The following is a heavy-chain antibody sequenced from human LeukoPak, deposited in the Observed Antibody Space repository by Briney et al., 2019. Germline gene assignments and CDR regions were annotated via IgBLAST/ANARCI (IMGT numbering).Heavy chain of an antibody. CDR1: GYTFTDYY. V-gene: IGHV1-2*02. CDR3: AIGGTGSGYNYLTHDY. Sequence: GASVKVSCKSSGYTFTDYYMHWVRQAPGQGLEWMGWINPNSGGTNYAQKFQGRVTLTRDTSISTAYMELSRLRSDDSAIFYCAIGGTGSGYNYLTHDYWGLGTLVTVSS. CDR2: INPNSGGT. J-gene: IGHJ4*02. D-gene: IGHD5-24*01.